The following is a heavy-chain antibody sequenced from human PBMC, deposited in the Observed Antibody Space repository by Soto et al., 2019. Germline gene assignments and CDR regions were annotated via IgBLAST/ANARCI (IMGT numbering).Heavy chain of an antibody. CDR2: VDYSGTA. J-gene: IGHJ4*02. CDR3: ARITGRHLDY. Sequence: SETLSLTCTVSSGSISVTNVFWGWVRQPPGKGLEWIGNVDYSGTAYFSPSLATRVTFHVDTSKNQFSLTLYSVTAADTAVYYCARITGRHLDYWGQGILVTVPP. V-gene: IGHV4-39*01. CDR1: SGSISVTNVF. D-gene: IGHD1-20*01.